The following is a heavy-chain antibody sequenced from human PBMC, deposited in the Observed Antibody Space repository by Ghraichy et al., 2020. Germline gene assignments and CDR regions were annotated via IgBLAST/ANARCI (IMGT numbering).Heavy chain of an antibody. V-gene: IGHV4-39*01. J-gene: IGHJ5*02. Sequence: SETLSLTCTVSGGSISSSSYYWGWIRQPPGKGLEWIGSIYYSGSTYYNPSLKSRVTISVDTSKNQFSLKLSSVTAADTAVYYCARRVGLVQGVITDHSAFDPWGQGTLVTVSS. CDR2: IYYSGST. CDR3: ARRVGLVQGVITDHSAFDP. CDR1: GGSISSSSYY. D-gene: IGHD3-10*01.